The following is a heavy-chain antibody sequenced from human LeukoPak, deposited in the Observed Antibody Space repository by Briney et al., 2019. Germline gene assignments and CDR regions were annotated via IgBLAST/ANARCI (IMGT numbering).Heavy chain of an antibody. D-gene: IGHD3-22*01. CDR3: ARGNDYYDSSGFDY. CDR1: GYSISSGYY. V-gene: IGHV4-38-2*01. Sequence: PSETLSLTCGVSGYSISSGYYWGWIRQAPGKGLEWIGTIYHSGGTYYNPSLKSRVTISVDTSKNQFSLKLSSVTAADTAVYYCARGNDYYDSSGFDYWGQGTLVTVSS. CDR2: IYHSGGT. J-gene: IGHJ4*02.